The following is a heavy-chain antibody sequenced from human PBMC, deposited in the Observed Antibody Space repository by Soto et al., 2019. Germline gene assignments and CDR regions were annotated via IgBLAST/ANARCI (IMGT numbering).Heavy chain of an antibody. CDR1: GLNLSNYA. Sequence: EAHLLESGGGLVQPGGSLRVSCTASGLNLSNYAMSWVRQVQGRGLEWISGISGSGGSTNYADSVKGRFTISRVKAENTLYLQMNSLRAEDTAVYSCASWAHPEGSLFFGPFDYWGQGALVTVSS. J-gene: IGHJ4*02. V-gene: IGHV3-23*01. CDR3: ASWAHPEGSLFFGPFDY. CDR2: ISGSGGST. D-gene: IGHD3-10*01.